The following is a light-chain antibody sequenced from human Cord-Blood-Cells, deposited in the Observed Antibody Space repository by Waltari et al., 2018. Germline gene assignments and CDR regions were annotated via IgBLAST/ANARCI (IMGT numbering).Light chain of an antibody. J-gene: IGLJ3*02. CDR3: SSYTSSSTWV. CDR2: DVS. CDR1: SSDAGGYNY. V-gene: IGLV2-14*03. Sequence: QSALTQPASVSGSPGQSITISCTGTSSDAGGYNYVSWYQHHPGKAPKLMIYDVSNRHSGVFNLCAGSRSGNTASLTISGLQAEDEADYYCSSYTSSSTWVFGGGTKLTVL.